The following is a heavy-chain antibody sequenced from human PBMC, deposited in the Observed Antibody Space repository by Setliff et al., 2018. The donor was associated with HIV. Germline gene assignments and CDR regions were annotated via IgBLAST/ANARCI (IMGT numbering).Heavy chain of an antibody. CDR1: DFTLNSAR. V-gene: IGHV3-15*07. Sequence: GGSLRLSCAASDFTLNSARINWVRQVPGKGLQWVGRIKTRAEGDITDYAALVMGRFSISRDDSKNVLYLQMDSLKTEDTAIYYCFKSTGWFPGNWGQGTLVTVSS. CDR3: FKSTGWFPGN. J-gene: IGHJ4*02. CDR2: IKTRAEGDIT. D-gene: IGHD6-19*01.